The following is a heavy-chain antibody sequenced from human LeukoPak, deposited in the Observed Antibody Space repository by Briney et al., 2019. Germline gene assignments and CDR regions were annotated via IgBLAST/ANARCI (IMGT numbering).Heavy chain of an antibody. V-gene: IGHV1-8*01. J-gene: IGHJ4*02. D-gene: IGHD4-23*01. CDR3: ARVSTTVVHTPFDY. Sequence: ASVKVSCKASGYTFASYDINWVRQATGQGLEWMGWMNPNSGNTGYAQKFQGRVTMTRNTSISTAYMELSSLRSEDTAVYYCARVSTTVVHTPFDYWGQGTLVTVSS. CDR2: MNPNSGNT. CDR1: GYTFASYD.